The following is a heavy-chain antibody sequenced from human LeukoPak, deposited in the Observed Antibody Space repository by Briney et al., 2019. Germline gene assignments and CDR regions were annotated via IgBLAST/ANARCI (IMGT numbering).Heavy chain of an antibody. D-gene: IGHD2-21*01. CDR2: MNPNSGNT. CDR3: ARPLPRILVVIAAGYYYGMDV. V-gene: IGHV1-8*01. Sequence: GASVKVSCKASGYTFTSYDINWVRQATGQGLEWMGWMNPNSGNTGYAQKFQGRVTMTRNTSISTAYMELSSLRSEDTAAYYCARPLPRILVVIAAGYYYGMDVWGQGTTVTVSS. J-gene: IGHJ6*02. CDR1: GYTFTSYD.